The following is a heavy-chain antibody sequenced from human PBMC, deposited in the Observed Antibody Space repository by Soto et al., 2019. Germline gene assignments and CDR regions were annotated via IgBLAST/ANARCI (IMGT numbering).Heavy chain of an antibody. Sequence: PGGSLRLSCAASGFTFSSYGMHWVRQAPGKGLEWVAVISYDGSNKYYADSVKGRFTISRDNSKNTLYLQMNSLRAEDTAVYYCAKDLYGSSMYYYYYGMDVWGQGTTVTVSS. D-gene: IGHD3-10*01. V-gene: IGHV3-30*18. J-gene: IGHJ6*02. CDR3: AKDLYGSSMYYYYYGMDV. CDR1: GFTFSSYG. CDR2: ISYDGSNK.